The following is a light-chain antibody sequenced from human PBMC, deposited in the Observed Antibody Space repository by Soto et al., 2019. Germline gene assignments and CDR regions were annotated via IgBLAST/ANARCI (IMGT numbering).Light chain of an antibody. CDR2: DAS. CDR1: QTVRNNY. J-gene: IGKJ4*01. V-gene: IGKV3-20*01. Sequence: EFVLTQSPGTLALSPCELRNLXYKSSQTVRNNYLAWYQQKPGQAPRLLIYDASSRATGIPDRFSGGGSGTDFTLTISRLEPEDFAVYYCQQFSSYPLTFGGGTKVDI. CDR3: QQFSSYPLT.